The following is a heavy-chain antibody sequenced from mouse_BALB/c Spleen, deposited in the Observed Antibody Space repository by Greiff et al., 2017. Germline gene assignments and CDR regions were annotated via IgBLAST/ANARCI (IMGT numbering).Heavy chain of an antibody. V-gene: IGHV2-2*02. Sequence: QVQLKESGPGLVQPSQSLSITCTVSGFSLTSYGVHWVRQSPGKGLEWLGVIWSGGSTDYNAAFISSLSISKDNSKSQVFFKMNSLQANDTAIYYCARPPSIYECYAYAMDYWGQGTSVTVSS. D-gene: IGHD2-3*01. CDR3: ARPPSIYECYAYAMDY. CDR1: GFSLTSYG. J-gene: IGHJ4*01. CDR2: IWSGGST.